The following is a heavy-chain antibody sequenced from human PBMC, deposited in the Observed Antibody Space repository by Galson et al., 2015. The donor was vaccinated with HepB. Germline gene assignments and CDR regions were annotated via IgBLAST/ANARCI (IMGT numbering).Heavy chain of an antibody. CDR2: ISSSSSYI. D-gene: IGHD3-3*01. CDR3: ARVPYDFWSGYYQFSGYYYGMDV. Sequence: SLRLSCAASGFTFSSYSMNWVRQAPGKGLEWVSSISSSSSYIYYADSVEGRFTISRDNAKNSLYLQMNSLRAEDTAVYYCARVPYDFWSGYYQFSGYYYGMDVWGQGTTVTVSS. CDR1: GFTFSSYS. J-gene: IGHJ6*02. V-gene: IGHV3-21*01.